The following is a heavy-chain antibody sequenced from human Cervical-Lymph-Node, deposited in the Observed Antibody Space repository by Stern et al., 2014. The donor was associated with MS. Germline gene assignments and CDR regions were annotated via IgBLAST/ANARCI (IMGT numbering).Heavy chain of an antibody. CDR2: ITGSGGNT. J-gene: IGHJ4*02. CDR1: GFTFSSYT. V-gene: IGHV3-23*04. Sequence: VKLVESGGGLVHPGGSLRLSCEASGFTFSSYTMTWVRQAPGKGLEWVSSITGSGGNTYYTHSVKGRFTISRDNSRNTVDLQLHSLRAEDTALYHCAKDLPYASGRPDYWGQGTLVTVSS. D-gene: IGHD3-10*01. CDR3: AKDLPYASGRPDY.